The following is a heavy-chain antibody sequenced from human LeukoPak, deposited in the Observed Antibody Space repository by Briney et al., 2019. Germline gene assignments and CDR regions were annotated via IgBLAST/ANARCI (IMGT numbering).Heavy chain of an antibody. CDR2: ISYDGTNE. D-gene: IGHD2-15*01. CDR3: AKGVVLVLVAAAPDF. Sequence: PGRSLRLSCAASGFTFSSYGMHWVRQAPGKGLEWVTVISYDGTNEYYADSVKGRFTISRDNSMNSLYLQMNSLRAEDTAVYYCAKGVVLVLVAAAPDFWGQGTLVTVSS. CDR1: GFTFSSYG. V-gene: IGHV3-30*18. J-gene: IGHJ4*02.